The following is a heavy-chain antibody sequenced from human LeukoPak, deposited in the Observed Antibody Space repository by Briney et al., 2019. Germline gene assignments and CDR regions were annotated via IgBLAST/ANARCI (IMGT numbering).Heavy chain of an antibody. J-gene: IGHJ6*03. CDR2: IYYSGST. V-gene: IGHV4-30-4*08. CDR3: ARVAADREYYYYMDV. D-gene: IGHD6-19*01. Sequence: SETLSLTCTVSGGSISSGDYYWSWIRQPPGKGLEWIGYIYYSGSTYYNPSLKSRVTISVDTSKNQFSLKLSSVTAADTAVYYCARVAADREYYYYMDVWGKGTTVTVSS. CDR1: GGSISSGDYY.